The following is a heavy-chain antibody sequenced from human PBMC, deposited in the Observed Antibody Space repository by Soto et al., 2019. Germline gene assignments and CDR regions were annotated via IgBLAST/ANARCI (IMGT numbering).Heavy chain of an antibody. CDR1: GGSINGNNYS. CDR2: TYSSGAA. J-gene: IGHJ6*02. D-gene: IGHD3-10*01. V-gene: IGHV4-39*07. CDR3: ARTRGSAVYFYFYGLDV. Sequence: LQESGPGLVKPSETLSLTCSISGGSINGNNYSWGWIRQPPGRGLEWIGNTYSSGAAYYDPSCKSRARISVDTSKSQVCLKLTSVTAADTAIYYCARTRGSAVYFYFYGLDVWGHGTTVTVSS.